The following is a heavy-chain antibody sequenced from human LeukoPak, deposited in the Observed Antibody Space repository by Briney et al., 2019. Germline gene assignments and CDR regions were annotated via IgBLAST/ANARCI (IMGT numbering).Heavy chain of an antibody. CDR3: ARDQYDTWSRRGNFDS. Sequence: PGGSLRLSCVASGFTFGNYWMSWVRPAPGKGLESVANIKLDGSEKNYVDSVKGRFTISRDNTKNSLYLQMNSLRAEDTAVFYCARDQYDTWSRRGNFDSWGQGTLVIVSS. CDR1: GFTFGNYW. J-gene: IGHJ4*02. D-gene: IGHD3/OR15-3a*01. CDR2: IKLDGSEK. V-gene: IGHV3-7*03.